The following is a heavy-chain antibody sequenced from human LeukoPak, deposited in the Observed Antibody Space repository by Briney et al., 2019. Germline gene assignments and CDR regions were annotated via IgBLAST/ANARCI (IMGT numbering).Heavy chain of an antibody. CDR3: ARGLIGGATIFGVVITENWFDP. J-gene: IGHJ5*02. D-gene: IGHD3-3*01. CDR1: GYTFTSYD. CDR2: MNPNSGNT. V-gene: IGHV1-8*01. Sequence: GASVKVSCKASGYTFTSYDINWVRQATGQGLEWMGWMNPNSGNTGYAQKFQGRVTMTRNTSISTAYMELSSLRSEDTAVYYCARGLIGGATIFGVVITENWFDPWGQGTLVTVSS.